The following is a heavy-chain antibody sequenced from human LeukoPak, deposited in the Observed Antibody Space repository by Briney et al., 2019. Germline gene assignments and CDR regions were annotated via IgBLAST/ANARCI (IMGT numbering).Heavy chain of an antibody. D-gene: IGHD6-13*01. CDR2: IYYSGST. V-gene: IGHV4-59*01. Sequence: SETLSLTCTVSGGSISSYYWSWIRQPPGKGLEWIGYIYYSGSTNYNPSLKSRVTISVDTSKNQFSLKLSSVTAADTAVYYCARVRAAAGFNYYYYGMDVWGQGTTVTVSS. CDR1: GGSISSYY. J-gene: IGHJ6*02. CDR3: ARVRAAAGFNYYYYGMDV.